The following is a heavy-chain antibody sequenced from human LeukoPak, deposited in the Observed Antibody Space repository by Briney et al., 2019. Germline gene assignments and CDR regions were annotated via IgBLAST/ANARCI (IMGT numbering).Heavy chain of an antibody. CDR1: GFTFSSYG. Sequence: PGGSLRLSCAASGFTFSSYGMHWVRQAPGKGLEWVAAISDDGSNKYYADSMKGRFTISRDNSKNTVYLQMNSLRAEDTAVYYCARDHHPFTAWGQGTLVTVSS. D-gene: IGHD5-18*01. J-gene: IGHJ4*02. CDR3: ARDHHPFTA. CDR2: ISDDGSNK. V-gene: IGHV3-30*03.